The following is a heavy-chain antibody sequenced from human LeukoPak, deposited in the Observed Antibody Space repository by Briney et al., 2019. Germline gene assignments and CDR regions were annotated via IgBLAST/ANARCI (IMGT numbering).Heavy chain of an antibody. CDR2: IYTGGST. D-gene: IGHD5-24*01. V-gene: IGHV4-4*07. Sequence: SETLSLTCTVSGGSISSYYWSWIRQPAGKGLEWIGRIYTGGSTNYNPSLKSRVTISIDTSKNQFSLKLSSVTAADTAVYFCASLGGGYNGDYWGQGTLVTVSS. CDR3: ASLGGGYNGDY. J-gene: IGHJ4*02. CDR1: GGSISSYY.